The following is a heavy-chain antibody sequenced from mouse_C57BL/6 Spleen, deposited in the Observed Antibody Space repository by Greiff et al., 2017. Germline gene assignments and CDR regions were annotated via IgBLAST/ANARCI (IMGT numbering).Heavy chain of an antibody. CDR3: ASLYYGSSYGYFDV. Sequence: VTLKESVAELVRPGASVKLSCTASGFNIKNTYMHWVKQRPEQGLEWIGRIDPANGNTKYAPKFQGKATITADTSSNTAYLQLSSLTSEDTAIYYCASLYYGSSYGYFDVWGTGTTVTVSS. J-gene: IGHJ1*03. V-gene: IGHV14-3*01. D-gene: IGHD1-1*01. CDR2: IDPANGNT. CDR1: GFNIKNTY.